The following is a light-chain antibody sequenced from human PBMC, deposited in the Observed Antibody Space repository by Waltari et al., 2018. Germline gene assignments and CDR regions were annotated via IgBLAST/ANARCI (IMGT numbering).Light chain of an antibody. CDR1: NIGSKS. CDR2: YDT. V-gene: IGLV3-21*04. CDR3: QVWDSNSDHVV. J-gene: IGLJ3*02. Sequence: SYVLTQPPSVSVAPGKTARITCGGRNIGSKSVHWYHQKPGQAPVLVLYYDTDRPSGIPGRFSGSNAGNTATLTISRVAAGDEADYYCQVWDSNSDHVVFGGGTKLTVL.